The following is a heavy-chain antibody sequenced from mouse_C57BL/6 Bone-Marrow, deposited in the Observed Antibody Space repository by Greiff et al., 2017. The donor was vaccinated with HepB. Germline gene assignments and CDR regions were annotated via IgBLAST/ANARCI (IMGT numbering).Heavy chain of an antibody. CDR2: ISGGGGNT. J-gene: IGHJ3*01. Sequence: EVQLQESGGGLVKPGGSLKLSCAASGFTFSSYTMSWVRQTPEKRLEWVATISGGGGNTYYPDSVKGRFSISRDNAKNTLYLQMSSLRSEDTALYYCASLVYWGQGTLVTVSA. V-gene: IGHV5-9*01. CDR1: GFTFSSYT. CDR3: ASLVY.